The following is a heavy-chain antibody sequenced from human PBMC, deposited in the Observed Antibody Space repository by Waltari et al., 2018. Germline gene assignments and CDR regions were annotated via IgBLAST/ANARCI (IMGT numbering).Heavy chain of an antibody. V-gene: IGHV1-69*08. Sequence: QVQLVQSGAEVKKPGSSVKVSCKASGGTFSSYAISWVRQAPGQGLEWMGRIIPSFGTANYAQKFQGRVTITADKSTSTAYMELSSLRSEDTAVYYCARDRREGYDLNYWGQGTLVTVSS. CDR1: GGTFSSYA. J-gene: IGHJ4*02. CDR3: ARDRREGYDLNY. D-gene: IGHD5-12*01. CDR2: IIPSFGTA.